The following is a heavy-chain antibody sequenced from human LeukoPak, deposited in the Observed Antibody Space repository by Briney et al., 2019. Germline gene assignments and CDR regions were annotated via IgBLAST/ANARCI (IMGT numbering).Heavy chain of an antibody. V-gene: IGHV4-59*12. CDR3: ARDSGVYGMDV. Sequence: SETLSLTCTVSGGSISSYYWSWIRQPPGKGLEWIGYIYYSGSTNYNPFLKSRVTISVDTSKNQFSLKLSSVTAADTAVYYCARDSGVYGMDVWGQGTTVTVSS. J-gene: IGHJ6*02. CDR2: IYYSGST. CDR1: GGSISSYY. D-gene: IGHD1-26*01.